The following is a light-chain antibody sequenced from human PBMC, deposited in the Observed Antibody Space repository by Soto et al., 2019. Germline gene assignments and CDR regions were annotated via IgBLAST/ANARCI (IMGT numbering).Light chain of an antibody. V-gene: IGLV1-40*01. CDR1: SSSVGAGYD. CDR3: QSYDNILSAVV. Sequence: QSVLTQPPSVSGAPGPRVTISCTGSSSSVGAGYDVHWYQHLPGTAPKLLIFSNTNRPSGVPDRFSGSKSGTSVSLAIAGLQAEDEGDYYCQSYDNILSAVVFGGGTKLTVL. CDR2: SNT. J-gene: IGLJ2*01.